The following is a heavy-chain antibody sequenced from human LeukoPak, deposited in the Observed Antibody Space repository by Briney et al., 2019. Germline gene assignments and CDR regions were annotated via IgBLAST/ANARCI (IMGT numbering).Heavy chain of an antibody. D-gene: IGHD3-22*01. CDR2: ISYDGSNK. Sequence: GGSLRLSCAASGFTFSSYGMHWVRQAPGKGLEWVAVISYDGSNKYYADSVKGRFTISRDNSKNTLYLQMNSLRAEDTAVYYCARVPPSADYYDSSGRGNWGQGTLVTVSS. J-gene: IGHJ4*02. CDR1: GFTFSSYG. CDR3: ARVPPSADYYDSSGRGN. V-gene: IGHV3-30*03.